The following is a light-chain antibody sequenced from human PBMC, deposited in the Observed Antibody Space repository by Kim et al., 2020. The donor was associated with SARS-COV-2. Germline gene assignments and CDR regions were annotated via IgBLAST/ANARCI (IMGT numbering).Light chain of an antibody. Sequence: DIQMTQSPSSLSASIGDRVNITCRASQTINTYLNWYQQRPGKAPKLLIYAASRLQSGVPSRFSGSGSGTDFTLTISSLQVEDFATYYCPQSVTPLSLTFGEGTKVDIK. V-gene: IGKV1-39*01. CDR2: AAS. J-gene: IGKJ4*01. CDR1: QTINTY. CDR3: PQSVTPLSLT.